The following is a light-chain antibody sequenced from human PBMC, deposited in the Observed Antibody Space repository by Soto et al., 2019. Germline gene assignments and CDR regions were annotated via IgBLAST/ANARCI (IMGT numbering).Light chain of an antibody. Sequence: QSVLTQPPSVSAAPGQKVTISCSGSSSNIGNNFVTWYQQLPGTAPKLLIYDNNKRPSEIPDRFSGSQSGTSATLGITGLQTGDEAVYYCGSWDSSLTYVFGTGTKVTVL. CDR1: SSNIGNNF. J-gene: IGLJ1*01. CDR2: DNN. CDR3: GSWDSSLTYV. V-gene: IGLV1-51*01.